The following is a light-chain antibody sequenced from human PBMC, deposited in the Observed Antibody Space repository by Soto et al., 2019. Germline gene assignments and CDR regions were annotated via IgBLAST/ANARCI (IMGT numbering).Light chain of an antibody. V-gene: IGLV2-14*01. CDR3: SSYTSRTSLSFV. J-gene: IGLJ1*01. CDR2: EVT. Sequence: QSALTQPASVPGSPGQSITIYCTGTRNDVGGYDYVSWYQQHPGKAPKLMIYEVTNRPPGVSNRFSGSRSGNTASLTISGLLAEDEADYYCSSYTSRTSLSFVFGAGTKVTVL. CDR1: RNDVGGYDY.